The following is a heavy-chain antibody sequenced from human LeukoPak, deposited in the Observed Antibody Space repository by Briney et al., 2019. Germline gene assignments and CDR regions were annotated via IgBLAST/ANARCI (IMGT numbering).Heavy chain of an antibody. D-gene: IGHD3-16*02. V-gene: IGHV4-31*03. CDR2: IYYSGST. Sequence: SETLSLTCTVSGGSISSGGYYWSWIRQHPGKGLEWIGYIYYSGSTYYNPSLKSRVTISVDTSKNQFSLKLSSVTAADTAVYYCARAPLYDYVWGSYRQAFDYWGQGTLVTVSS. CDR1: GGSISSGGYY. J-gene: IGHJ4*02. CDR3: ARAPLYDYVWGSYRQAFDY.